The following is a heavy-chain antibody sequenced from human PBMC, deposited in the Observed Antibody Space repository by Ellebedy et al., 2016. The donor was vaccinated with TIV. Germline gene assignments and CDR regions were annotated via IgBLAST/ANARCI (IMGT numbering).Heavy chain of an antibody. V-gene: IGHV3-21*01. CDR2: VSSSGTYI. J-gene: IGHJ4*02. D-gene: IGHD4-17*01. CDR1: GFTFSSYS. CDR3: ARGSGDLPFDY. Sequence: GESLKISCAASGFTFSSYSMNWVRQAPGKGLEWVSCVSSSGTYIYYADSLKGRFTISRDSAKNSLYLQINSLRAEDTAVYYCARGSGDLPFDYWGQGTLVTVSS.